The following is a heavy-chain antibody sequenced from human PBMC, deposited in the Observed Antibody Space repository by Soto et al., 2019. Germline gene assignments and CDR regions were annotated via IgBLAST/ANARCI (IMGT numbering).Heavy chain of an antibody. CDR2: IYYSGST. CDR1: GGSISSGDYY. V-gene: IGHV4-30-4*01. D-gene: IGHD3-22*01. J-gene: IGHJ4*02. CDR3: ARGSCYYDSSGYYHY. Sequence: SETLSLTCTVSGGSISSGDYYWSWIRQPPGKGLEWIGYIYYSGSTYYNPSLKSRVTISVDTSKNQFSLKLSSVTAADTAVYYCARGSCYYDSSGYYHYWGRGTLGIVSS.